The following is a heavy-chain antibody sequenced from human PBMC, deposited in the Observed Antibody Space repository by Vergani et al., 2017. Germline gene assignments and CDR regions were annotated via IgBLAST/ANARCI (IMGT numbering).Heavy chain of an antibody. CDR3: ARAHCSSTSCYNDY. CDR1: GGSFSGYY. D-gene: IGHD2-2*01. J-gene: IGHJ4*02. Sequence: QVQLQQWGAGLLKPSETLSLTCAVYGGSFSGYYWSWTRQPPGKGLEWIGEINHSGSTNYNPSLKSRVTISVDTSKNQFSLKLSSVTAADTAVYYCARAHCSSTSCYNDYWGQGTLVTVSS. V-gene: IGHV4-34*01. CDR2: INHSGST.